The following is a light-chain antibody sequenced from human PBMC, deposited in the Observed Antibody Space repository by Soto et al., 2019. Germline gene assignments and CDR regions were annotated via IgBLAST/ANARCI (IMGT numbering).Light chain of an antibody. Sequence: SYELTQAPSVSVAPGQTASITCGANNIGVRSVYWHQKKPGQAPVLVVYDDDARPSGIPGRFSGSNSGNTATLTITRVEAGDEADYYCQVWDDSRDQQVFGGGTKLTVL. V-gene: IGLV3-21*02. CDR1: NIGVRS. J-gene: IGLJ3*02. CDR2: DDD. CDR3: QVWDDSRDQQV.